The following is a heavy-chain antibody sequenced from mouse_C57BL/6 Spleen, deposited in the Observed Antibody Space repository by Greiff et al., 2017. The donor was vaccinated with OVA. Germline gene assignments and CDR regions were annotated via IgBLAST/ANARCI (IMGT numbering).Heavy chain of an antibody. V-gene: IGHV5-16*01. D-gene: IGHD1-1*01. CDR1: GFTFSDYY. CDR2: INYDGSST. Sequence: EVKLMESEGGLVQPGSSMKLSCTASGFTFSDYYMAWVRQVPEKGLEWVANINYDGSSTYYLDSLKSRFIISRDNAKNILYLQMSSLKSEDTATYYCARARYYGAMDYWGQGTSVTVSS. J-gene: IGHJ4*01. CDR3: ARARYYGAMDY.